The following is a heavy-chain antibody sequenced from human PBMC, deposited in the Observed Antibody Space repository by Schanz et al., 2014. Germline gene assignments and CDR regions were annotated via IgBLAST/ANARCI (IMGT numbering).Heavy chain of an antibody. CDR3: ARGLVRYFHY. CDR2: IHPNSGGT. J-gene: IGHJ4*02. CDR1: GYTLTAYY. Sequence: QVQLVQSGAEVKKPGASVKVSCKASGYTLTAYYIHWVRQAPGQGLEWMGRIHPNSGGTDYTQKFQGRVTMTRDTSITTAYMELSGLTSDDTAVYYCARGLVRYFHYWGQGTLVTVSS. V-gene: IGHV1-2*06. D-gene: IGHD6-19*01.